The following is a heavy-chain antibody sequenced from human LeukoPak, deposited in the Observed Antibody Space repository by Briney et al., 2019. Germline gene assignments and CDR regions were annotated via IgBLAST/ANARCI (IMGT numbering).Heavy chain of an antibody. CDR1: GFTFSSYG. CDR3: AKDLTGSGWPSWYFDL. J-gene: IGHJ2*01. CDR2: ISYDGSNK. V-gene: IGHV3-30*18. D-gene: IGHD6-19*01. Sequence: GGSLRLSCAASGFTFSSYGMHWVRQAPGKGLEWVAVISYDGSNKYYADSVKGRFTISRDNSKNTLYLQMNSLRAEDTAVYYCAKDLTGSGWPSWYFDLWGRGTLVTVSS.